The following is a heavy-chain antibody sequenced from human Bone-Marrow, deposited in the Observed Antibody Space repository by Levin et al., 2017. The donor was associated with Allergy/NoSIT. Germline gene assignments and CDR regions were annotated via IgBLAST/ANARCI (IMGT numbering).Heavy chain of an antibody. D-gene: IGHD2-21*02. Sequence: PGGSLRLSCAASGFTFSDYYMSWIRQAPGKGLEWVSYISSSGSTIYYADSVKGRFTISRDNAKNSLYLQMNSLRAEDTAVYYCARVFRKVVVVTAIPSYYGMDVWGQGTTVTVSS. V-gene: IGHV3-11*01. CDR2: ISSSGSTI. CDR3: ARVFRKVVVVTAIPSYYGMDV. J-gene: IGHJ6*02. CDR1: GFTFSDYY.